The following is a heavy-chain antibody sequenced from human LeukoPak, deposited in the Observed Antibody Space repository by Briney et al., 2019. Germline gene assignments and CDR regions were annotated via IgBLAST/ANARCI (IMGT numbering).Heavy chain of an antibody. Sequence: GGSLRLSCVGSGFTFSNNPLSWVRQAPGKGLEWVSAISGSGGNTYYADSVRGRFTISRDNSKNTLFLQMNTLRADDTAVYYCATTKQARRYFDYWGQGALVTVSS. J-gene: IGHJ4*02. V-gene: IGHV3-23*01. CDR1: GFTFSNNP. CDR3: ATTKQARRYFDY. D-gene: IGHD1-1*01. CDR2: ISGSGGNT.